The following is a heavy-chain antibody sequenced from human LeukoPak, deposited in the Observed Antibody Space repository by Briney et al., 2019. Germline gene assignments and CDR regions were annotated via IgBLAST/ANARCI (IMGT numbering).Heavy chain of an antibody. D-gene: IGHD4-17*01. Sequence: GGSLRLSCAASGFTISSFSMNWVRQTPGKGLEWISYITSSSSSTYYADSVKGRFTISRDNSKNSLYLQMNSLRAEDTALYYCARVIGSYGDSAYWGQGTLVTVSS. V-gene: IGHV3-48*04. CDR3: ARVIGSYGDSAY. CDR1: GFTISSFS. CDR2: ITSSSSST. J-gene: IGHJ4*02.